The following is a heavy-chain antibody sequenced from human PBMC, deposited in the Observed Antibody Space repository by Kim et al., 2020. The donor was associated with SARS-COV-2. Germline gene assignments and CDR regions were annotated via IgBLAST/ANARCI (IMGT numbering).Heavy chain of an antibody. D-gene: IGHD6-19*01. CDR3: ARGRAAGARYSGMDV. CDR1: GFTFSDRY. V-gene: IGHV3-72*01. J-gene: IGHJ6*02. Sequence: GGSLRLSCAASGFTFSDRYMDWVRQAPGKGLEWVGRSRKTANGYTTEYAASVTGRFTISRDDSKNSLYLQMNSLKTEDTAVYYCARGRAAGARYSGMDVWGQGTTVTFSS. CDR2: SRKTANGYTT.